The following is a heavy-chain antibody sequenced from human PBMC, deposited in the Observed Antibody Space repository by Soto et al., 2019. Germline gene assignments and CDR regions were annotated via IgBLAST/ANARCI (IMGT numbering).Heavy chain of an antibody. D-gene: IGHD4-17*01. CDR3: AREHKPTVTTYGYYYYGMDV. CDR2: ISAYNGNT. Sequence: ASVKVSCKASGYTFTSYGISWVRQAPGQGLEWMGWISAYNGNTNYAQKLQGRVTMTTDTSTSTAYMELRSLRSDDTAVYYCAREHKPTVTTYGYYYYGMDVWGQGTTVTVSS. CDR1: GYTFTSYG. V-gene: IGHV1-18*04. J-gene: IGHJ6*02.